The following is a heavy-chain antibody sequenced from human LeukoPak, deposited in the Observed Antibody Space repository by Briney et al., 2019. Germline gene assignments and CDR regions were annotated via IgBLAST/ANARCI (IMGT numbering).Heavy chain of an antibody. Sequence: SGTLSLTCAVSGGSTSSSNWWSWVRQPPGKGLEWIGEIYHSGSTNYDPSLKSRVTISVDKSKNQFSLKLSSVTAADTAVYYCAREGYSGYDRWFDPWGQGTLVTVSS. CDR3: AREGYSGYDRWFDP. J-gene: IGHJ5*02. CDR2: IYHSGST. D-gene: IGHD5-12*01. V-gene: IGHV4-4*02. CDR1: GGSTSSSNW.